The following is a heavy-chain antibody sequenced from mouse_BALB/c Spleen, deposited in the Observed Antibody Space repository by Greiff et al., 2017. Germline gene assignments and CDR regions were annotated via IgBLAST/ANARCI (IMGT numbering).Heavy chain of an antibody. CDR1: GYSITSGYY. CDR2: ISYDGSN. Sequence: ESGPGLVKPSQSLSLTCSVTGYSITSGYYWNWIRQFPGNKLEWMGYISYDGSNNYNPSLKNRISITRDTSKNQFFLKLNSVTTEDTATYYCARDHYGSRYAMDYWGQGTSVTVSS. CDR3: ARDHYGSRYAMDY. V-gene: IGHV3-6*02. J-gene: IGHJ4*01. D-gene: IGHD1-1*01.